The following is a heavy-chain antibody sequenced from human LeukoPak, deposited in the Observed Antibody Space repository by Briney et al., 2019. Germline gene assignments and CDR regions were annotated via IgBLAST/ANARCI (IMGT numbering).Heavy chain of an antibody. CDR2: ISDNGNKI. V-gene: IGHV3-11*04. J-gene: IGHJ6*03. CDR3: AKGPKRQQLDYYYYYYMDV. Sequence: PGGSLRLSCSASGFIFSDFYMNWLRQAPGKGLEWVSYISDNGNKIHYADSVKGRFTISRDNAEKSLFLQMNSLRAEDAAIYYCAKGPKRQQLDYYYYYYMDVWGKGTTVTVSS. D-gene: IGHD6-13*01. CDR1: GFIFSDFY.